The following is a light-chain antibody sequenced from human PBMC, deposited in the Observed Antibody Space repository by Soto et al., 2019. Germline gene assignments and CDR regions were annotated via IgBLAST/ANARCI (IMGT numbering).Light chain of an antibody. CDR2: DAS. Sequence: PGERATLSCRASQSVSSYLAWYQQKPGQAPRLLIYDASNRATGIPARFSGSGSGTDFTLTISSLEPEDFAVYYCQQRSNWPPSFGQGTKVEIK. J-gene: IGKJ1*01. CDR3: QQRSNWPPS. V-gene: IGKV3-11*01. CDR1: QSVSSY.